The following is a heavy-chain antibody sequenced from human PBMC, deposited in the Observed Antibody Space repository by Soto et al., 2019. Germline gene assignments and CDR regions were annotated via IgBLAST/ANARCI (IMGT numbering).Heavy chain of an antibody. CDR3: AKNSGWFNT. J-gene: IGHJ5*02. CDR1: GFPFSSTD. V-gene: IGHV3-23*01. D-gene: IGHD3-10*01. CDR2: IDGSGGTT. Sequence: GGSLRLSCAASGFPFSSTDMTWVRQAPGKGLEWVSTIDGSGGTTYYADSVKGRFTISRDNSINTVFLQMNSLRADDTALYFCAKNSGWFNTWGQGALVTVSS.